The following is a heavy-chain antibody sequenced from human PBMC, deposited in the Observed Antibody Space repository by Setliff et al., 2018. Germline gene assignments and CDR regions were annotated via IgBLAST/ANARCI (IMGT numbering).Heavy chain of an antibody. Sequence: PSETLSLTCTVSGGSMTSYYWSWIRQPAGKGLEWIGRICSSENTIGRICRGSNTHYNPSLQSRVTMSLDTSKNQFSLKVSSVTAADTAVYYCARVGKAWSYYMDVWGKGTTVTVSS. D-gene: IGHD3-3*01. J-gene: IGHJ6*03. CDR1: GGSMTSYY. CDR3: ARVGKAWSYYMDV. V-gene: IGHV4-4*07. CDR2: ICRGSNT.